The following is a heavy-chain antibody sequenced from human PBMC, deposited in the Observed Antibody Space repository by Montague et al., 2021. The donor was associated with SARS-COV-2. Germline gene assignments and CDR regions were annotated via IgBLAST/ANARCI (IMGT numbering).Heavy chain of an antibody. CDR2: RYYNGST. V-gene: IGHV4-4*02. J-gene: IGHJ4*02. D-gene: IGHD3-3*01. CDR1: DGSISSPNW. CDR3: ATLPSSITIFGVVQGYYFDD. Sequence: SETLSLTCAVSDGSISSPNWWNWVRQPPGKGLEWIGFRYYNGSTYYNPILKSRVTISVDTSENQFSLKLSSVTAADTAVYYCATLPSSITIFGVVQGYYFDDWGQGTLVTVSS.